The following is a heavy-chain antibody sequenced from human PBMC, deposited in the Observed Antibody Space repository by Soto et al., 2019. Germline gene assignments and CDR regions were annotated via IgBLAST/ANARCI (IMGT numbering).Heavy chain of an antibody. Sequence: QVQLVQSGAEVKKPGASVKVSCKASGYTFTSYDINWVRQATGQGLEWLGWTNPNSGNTGYAQKFQGPVTIIRNTSISTSYMELSSLRSEDTAVYYYAREKVGATDYWRQGTLVTVSS. CDR2: TNPNSGNT. D-gene: IGHD1-26*01. V-gene: IGHV1-8*01. CDR3: AREKVGATDY. CDR1: GYTFTSYD. J-gene: IGHJ4*02.